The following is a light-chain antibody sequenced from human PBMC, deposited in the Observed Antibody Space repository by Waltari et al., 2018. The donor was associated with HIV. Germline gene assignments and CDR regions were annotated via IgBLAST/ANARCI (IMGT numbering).Light chain of an antibody. V-gene: IGLV1-44*01. Sequence: QSVLSQAPSASGPPGQSVAISCSGRTSNIGSHAVNWYQQLPGTAPKLLIHTNDQRPSGVPDRFSGSKSGTSASLAISGLQSADESDYYCATWDDSLNGPVFGGGTKLTVL. CDR3: ATWDDSLNGPV. CDR2: TND. J-gene: IGLJ2*01. CDR1: TSNIGSHA.